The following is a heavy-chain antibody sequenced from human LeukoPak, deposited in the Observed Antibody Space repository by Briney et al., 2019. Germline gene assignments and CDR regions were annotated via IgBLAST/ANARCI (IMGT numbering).Heavy chain of an antibody. CDR3: ARVDYSSGYFADY. D-gene: IGHD3-22*01. J-gene: IGHJ4*02. CDR1: GGSTSSYY. V-gene: IGHV4-59*12. CDR2: IYYSGST. Sequence: PSETLSLTCTVSGGSTSSYYWSWIRQPPGKGLEWIGYIYYSGSTFYNPSRKSRVTISADTSKNQFSLKLSSVTAADTAVYYCARVDYSSGYFADYWGQGTLVTVSS.